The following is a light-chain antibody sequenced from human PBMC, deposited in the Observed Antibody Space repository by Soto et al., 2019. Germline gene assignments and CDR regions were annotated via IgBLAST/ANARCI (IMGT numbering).Light chain of an antibody. V-gene: IGKV1-39*01. CDR3: QQSYSTPLT. CDR1: QSISSY. J-gene: IGKJ4*01. Sequence: DIQMTQSPSSLSASVGDRVTITCRASQSISSYLNWYQQKPGKAPKLLIYAASSLQSGVPSRFSGSGSGTDFTLTISSLQPEDFATYYCQQSYSTPLTFGGGPQVDIK. CDR2: AAS.